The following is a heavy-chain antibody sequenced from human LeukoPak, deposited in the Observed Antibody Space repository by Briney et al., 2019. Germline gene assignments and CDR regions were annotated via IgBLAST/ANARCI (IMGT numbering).Heavy chain of an antibody. CDR3: ARIGYSGYDNFDY. CDR1: GGSISSYY. Sequence: SETLSLTCSVSGGSISSYYWSWIRQPPGKGLEWIGDISYYGSTNYNPSLKSRVTISVDTSKNQFSLKLSSVTAADTAVYYCARIGYSGYDNFDYWGQGTLVTVSS. J-gene: IGHJ4*02. V-gene: IGHV4-59*08. D-gene: IGHD5-12*01. CDR2: ISYYGST.